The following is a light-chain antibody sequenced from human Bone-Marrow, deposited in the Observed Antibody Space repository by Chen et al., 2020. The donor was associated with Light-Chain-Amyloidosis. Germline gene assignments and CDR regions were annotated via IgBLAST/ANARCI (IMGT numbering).Light chain of an antibody. V-gene: IGLV3-25*03. CDR1: DLPTKY. CDR2: RDT. J-gene: IGLJ2*01. Sequence: SYELTQPPSVSVSPGQTARITCSGDDLPTKYAYWYQQKPGQAPVLVIHRDTERPSGIFGRLSGSSSGPTATLTIRGVQAEDEADYHCQSADSSGTYEVRFGGGTKLTVL. CDR3: QSADSSGTYEVR.